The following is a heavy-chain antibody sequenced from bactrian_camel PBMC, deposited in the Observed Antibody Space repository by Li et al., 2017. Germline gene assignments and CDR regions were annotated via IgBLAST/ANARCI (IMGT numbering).Heavy chain of an antibody. J-gene: IGHJ4*01. CDR1: SYIAGSYC. CDR3: AARSVGWCPLFEHWLGKWAYTPGGYFTN. D-gene: IGHD1*01. Sequence: HVQQVESGGGSVQAGGSLRLSCVASSYIAGSYCMAWFRQAPGSEREGVAGVYVGDTNTYYADSVKGRFSISHDNAKNTLYLQMDSLKPEDTAMYYCAARSVGWCPLFEHWLGKWAYTPGGYFTNWGQGTQVTVS. V-gene: IGHV3S6*01. CDR2: VYVGDTNT.